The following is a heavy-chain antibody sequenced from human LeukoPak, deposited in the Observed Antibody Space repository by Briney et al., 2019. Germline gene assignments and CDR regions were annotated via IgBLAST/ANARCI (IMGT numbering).Heavy chain of an antibody. V-gene: IGHV3-21*04. Sequence: GGSLRLSCAASGFTFNGYSMNWVRQAPGKGLEWVSSISSSSSYIYYADSVQGRFTISRDNSKSTLCLQMNSLRAEDTAVYYCAKQLGYCSDGSCYFPYWGQGTLVTVSS. CDR1: GFTFNGYS. J-gene: IGHJ4*02. CDR3: AKQLGYCSDGSCYFPY. CDR2: ISSSSSYI. D-gene: IGHD2-15*01.